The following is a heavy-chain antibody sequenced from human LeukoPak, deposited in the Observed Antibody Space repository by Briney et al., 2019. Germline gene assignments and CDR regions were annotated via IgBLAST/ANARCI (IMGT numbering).Heavy chain of an antibody. CDR1: GYSISSSSYY. V-gene: IGHV4-39*07. D-gene: IGHD6-13*01. Sequence: PSETLSLTCTVSGYSISSSSYYWGWIRQSPGKGLEWIGNIYYSGSTYYNPSLKSRVTISVDTSKNQFSLKLSSVTAADTAVYYCARADYSSTWSHDYYYMDVWGKGTTVTVSS. J-gene: IGHJ6*03. CDR2: IYYSGST. CDR3: ARADYSSTWSHDYYYMDV.